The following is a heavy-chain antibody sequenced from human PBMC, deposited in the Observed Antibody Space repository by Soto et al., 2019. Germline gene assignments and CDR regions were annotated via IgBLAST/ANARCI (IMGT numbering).Heavy chain of an antibody. CDR3: ARLLSFGELTVDS. J-gene: IGHJ4*02. Sequence: QVQLVQSGAEVKKPGASVKVSCKASGYSFTTYAIHWVRQAPGQRFEWIGWINAGNGNTKYSQKFQGRVTITRDTSATTTYMELSSLRSEDTAVYYCARLLSFGELTVDSWGQGSLVTVSS. CDR2: INAGNGNT. CDR1: GYSFTTYA. D-gene: IGHD3-10*01. V-gene: IGHV1-3*01.